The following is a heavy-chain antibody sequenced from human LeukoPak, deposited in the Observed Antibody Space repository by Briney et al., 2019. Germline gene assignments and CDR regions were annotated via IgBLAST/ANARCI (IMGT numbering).Heavy chain of an antibody. J-gene: IGHJ6*02. V-gene: IGHV4-31*03. CDR1: GGSISSGGYY. D-gene: IGHD3-22*01. CDR3: ARDGHPTYYYDSSGYYQASGMDV. CDR2: IYYSGST. Sequence: PSQTLSLTCTVSGGSISSGGYYWSWIRQHPGKGLEWIGYIYYSGSTYHNPSLKSRVTISVDTSKNQFSLKLSSVTAADTAVYYCARDGHPTYYYDSSGYYQASGMDVWGQGTTVTVSS.